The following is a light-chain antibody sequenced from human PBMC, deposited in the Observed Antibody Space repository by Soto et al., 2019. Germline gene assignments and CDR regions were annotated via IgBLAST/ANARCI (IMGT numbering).Light chain of an antibody. V-gene: IGKV3-15*01. CDR3: QQYNNWPPWT. CDR1: QSVSSK. J-gene: IGKJ1*01. CDR2: GAS. Sequence: EIVMTQSPATLSVSPGERATLSCRASQSVSSKVAWYQQKPGQAPRLLIYGASTRATGIPARFSGSGSGTEFTLTISSLQSEDSAVYYCQQYNNWPPWTFGQGTKVEI.